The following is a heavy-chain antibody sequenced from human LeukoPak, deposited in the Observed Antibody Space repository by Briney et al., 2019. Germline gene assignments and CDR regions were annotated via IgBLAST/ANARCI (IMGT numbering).Heavy chain of an antibody. Sequence: GASVKVSCKASGGTFSSYAISWVRQAPGQGLEWMGGIIPIFGTANYAQKLQGRVTMTTDTSTSTAYMELRSLRSDDTAVYYCARARYYYDSSPDAFDIWGQGTMVTVSS. CDR3: ARARYYYDSSPDAFDI. CDR1: GGTFSSYA. V-gene: IGHV1-69*05. CDR2: IIPIFGTA. D-gene: IGHD3-22*01. J-gene: IGHJ3*02.